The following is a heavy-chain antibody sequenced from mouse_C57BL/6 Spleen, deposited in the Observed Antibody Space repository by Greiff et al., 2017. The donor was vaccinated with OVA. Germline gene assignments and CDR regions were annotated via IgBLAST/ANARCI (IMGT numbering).Heavy chain of an antibody. Sequence: QVQLKQPGAELVRPGTSVKLSCKASGYTFTSYWMHWVKQRPGQGLEWIGVIDPSDSYTNYNQKFKGKATLTVDTSSSTAYMQLSSLTSEDSAVYYCARRLGPDWYFDVWGTGTTVTVSS. CDR1: GYTFTSYW. V-gene: IGHV1-59*01. CDR3: ARRLGPDWYFDV. CDR2: IDPSDSYT. D-gene: IGHD4-1*01. J-gene: IGHJ1*03.